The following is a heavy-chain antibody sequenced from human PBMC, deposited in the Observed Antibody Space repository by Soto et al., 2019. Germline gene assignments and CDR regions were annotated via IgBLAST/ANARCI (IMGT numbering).Heavy chain of an antibody. Sequence: GGSLRLSCAASGFTFSSYTMSWARQAPGKGLEWVSGISGSGGSTYYADSVKGRFTISRDNSKNTLYLQMNSLRAEDTAVYYCAKGRREGYNALDYWGQGTLVTVSS. CDR3: AKGRREGYNALDY. CDR1: GFTFSSYT. V-gene: IGHV3-23*01. J-gene: IGHJ4*02. CDR2: ISGSGGST. D-gene: IGHD5-18*01.